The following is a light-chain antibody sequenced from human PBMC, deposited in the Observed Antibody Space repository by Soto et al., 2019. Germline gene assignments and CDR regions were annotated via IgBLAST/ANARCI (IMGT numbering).Light chain of an antibody. Sequence: QSALTQPRSVSGSPGQSVTISCSGTSSDVGGYNYVSWYQQHPGKAPKLMIYDVSKRPSGVPDRFSGSKSGNTASLTISGFQADDEADYYCCSYAGRYTYVFGTGTKVTVL. V-gene: IGLV2-11*01. CDR1: SSDVGGYNY. CDR3: CSYAGRYTYV. J-gene: IGLJ1*01. CDR2: DVS.